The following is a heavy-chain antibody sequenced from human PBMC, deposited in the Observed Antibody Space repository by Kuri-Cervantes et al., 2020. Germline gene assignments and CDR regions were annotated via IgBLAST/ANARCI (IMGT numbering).Heavy chain of an antibody. V-gene: IGHV3-7*01. Sequence: GESLKISCAASGFTFSNFWMAWIRQAPGKGLEWVANINQGGSERYYVDSVKGRFSISRDNAKNSLYLQMNSLRAEDTAVYYCARAHIVVVTHDAFDIWGQGTMVTVSS. J-gene: IGHJ3*02. D-gene: IGHD2-21*02. CDR2: INQGGSER. CDR3: ARAHIVVVTHDAFDI. CDR1: GFTFSNFW.